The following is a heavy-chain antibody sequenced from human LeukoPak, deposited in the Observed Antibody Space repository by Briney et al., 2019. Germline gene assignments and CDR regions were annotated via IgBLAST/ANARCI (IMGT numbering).Heavy chain of an antibody. J-gene: IGHJ4*02. CDR3: VGEVAGGFRFDY. D-gene: IGHD6-19*01. Sequence: PSETLSLTCTVSGGSISSYYWTWIRQPPGKGLEWIGYIYYSGSTTYNPSLKSRVTISADTSENQFFLNLNSVTASDTAVYYCVGEVAGGFRFDYWGQGTLVTVST. V-gene: IGHV4-59*08. CDR1: GGSISSYY. CDR2: IYYSGST.